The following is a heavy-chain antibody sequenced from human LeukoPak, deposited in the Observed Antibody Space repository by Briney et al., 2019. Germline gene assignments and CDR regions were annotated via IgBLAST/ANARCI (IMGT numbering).Heavy chain of an antibody. V-gene: IGHV3-23*01. Sequence: GGSLRLSCAASGFTFSSYAMSWVRQAPGKGLEWVSAISGSGGSTYYADSVKGRFTISRDNAKNSLYLQMNSLRAEDTAVYYCAELGITMIGCVWGKGTTVTISS. D-gene: IGHD3-10*02. CDR3: AELGITMIGCV. J-gene: IGHJ6*04. CDR1: GFTFSSYA. CDR2: ISGSGGST.